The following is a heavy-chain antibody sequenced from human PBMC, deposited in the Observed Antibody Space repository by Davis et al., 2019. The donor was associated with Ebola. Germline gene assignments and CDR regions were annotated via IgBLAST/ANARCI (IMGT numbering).Heavy chain of an antibody. CDR1: GYTFSSYG. J-gene: IGHJ4*02. CDR3: ARTYADNWHFIDF. Sequence: ASVQVSCKASGYTFSSYGISWVRQAPGQGLEWMGWISIHNGHTNYAQTLQGRVTMTTDTSTGTAYMDLRSLRSGDTAVYYCARTYADNWHFIDFWGQGTLVTVSA. CDR2: ISIHNGHT. V-gene: IGHV1-18*01. D-gene: IGHD1-1*01.